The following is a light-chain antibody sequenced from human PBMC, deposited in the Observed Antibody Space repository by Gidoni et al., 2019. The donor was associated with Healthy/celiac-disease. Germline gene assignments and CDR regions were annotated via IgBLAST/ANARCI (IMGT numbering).Light chain of an antibody. CDR3: QQGYSTPT. J-gene: IGKJ4*01. CDR1: QSISHY. V-gene: IGKV1-39*01. Sequence: DIQMTQSPSSLSASVGDRVTITCRARQSISHYLNWYQQKTGNAPTLLIYAASSLKRGVPSSFSGGGSGADFTLTSSSLQPEVVATYYCQQGYSTPTFGGGTKVEIK. CDR2: AAS.